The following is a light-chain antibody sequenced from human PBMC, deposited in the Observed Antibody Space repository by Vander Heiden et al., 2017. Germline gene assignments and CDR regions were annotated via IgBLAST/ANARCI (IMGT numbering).Light chain of an antibody. CDR2: QAS. V-gene: IGKV1-5*03. CDR1: QSINSW. Sequence: DIQMTQSPSTLSAYVGDRVVITCRASQSINSWLAWYHQAPGKAPKLLISQASSLESGVPSRFSGSGSGTEFTLTISSLQPDDFATYYCQQYITYSTFAQGTKVEIK. J-gene: IGKJ1*01. CDR3: QQYITYST.